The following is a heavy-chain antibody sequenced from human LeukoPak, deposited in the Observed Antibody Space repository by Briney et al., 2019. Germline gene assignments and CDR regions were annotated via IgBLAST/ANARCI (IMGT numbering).Heavy chain of an antibody. V-gene: IGHV4-30-4*08. D-gene: IGHD1-26*01. CDR3: ARLASGSYGPLTPFDY. CDR2: IHCSGST. J-gene: IGHJ4*02. Sequence: SETLSLTCTVSGGSINSGPYYWSWIRQHPGKGLEWIGYIHCSGSTYYNPSLKSRVTISVDTSKNQFSLRLSSVTAADTAVYYSARLASGSYGPLTPFDYWGQGTLVTVSS. CDR1: GGSINSGPYY.